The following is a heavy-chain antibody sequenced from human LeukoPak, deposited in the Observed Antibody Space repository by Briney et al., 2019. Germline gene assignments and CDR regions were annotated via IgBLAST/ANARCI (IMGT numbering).Heavy chain of an antibody. CDR3: ARLVRSSTSCFDY. CDR2: IYYSGST. V-gene: IGHV4-59*12. D-gene: IGHD2-2*01. CDR1: GGSISSYY. J-gene: IGHJ4*02. Sequence: SETLSLTCTVSGGSISSYYWSWIRQPPGKGLEWIGYIYYSGSTNYNPSLKSRVTISVDTSKNQFSLKLSSVTAADTAVYYCARLVRSSTSCFDYWGQGTLVTVSS.